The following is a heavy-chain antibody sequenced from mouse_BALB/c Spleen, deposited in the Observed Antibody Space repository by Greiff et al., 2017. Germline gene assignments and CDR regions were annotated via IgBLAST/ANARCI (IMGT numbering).Heavy chain of an antibody. CDR1: GFNIKDYY. Sequence: EVKLMESGAELVRSGASVKLSCTASGFNIKDYYMHWVKQRPEQGLEWIGWIDPENGDTEYAPKFQGKATMTADTSSNTAYLQLSSLTSEDTAVYYCNADQYGNYGGSWFAYWGQGTLVTVSA. V-gene: IGHV14-4*02. CDR2: IDPENGDT. CDR3: NADQYGNYGGSWFAY. D-gene: IGHD2-10*02. J-gene: IGHJ3*01.